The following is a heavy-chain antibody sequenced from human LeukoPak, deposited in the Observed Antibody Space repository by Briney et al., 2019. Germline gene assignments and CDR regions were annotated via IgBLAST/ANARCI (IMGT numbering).Heavy chain of an antibody. CDR3: AKPARTDYTDY. CDR1: GFTSSSYA. Sequence: GGTLRLSCAASGFTSSSYAMNWVRQAPGKGLEWVSAISGSSGRTYYADFVKGRFTISRDNSKNTLYLQMNRLRAGDTAIYFCAKPARTDYTDYWGQGTLVTVSS. CDR2: ISGSSGRT. V-gene: IGHV3-23*01. J-gene: IGHJ4*02. D-gene: IGHD1-14*01.